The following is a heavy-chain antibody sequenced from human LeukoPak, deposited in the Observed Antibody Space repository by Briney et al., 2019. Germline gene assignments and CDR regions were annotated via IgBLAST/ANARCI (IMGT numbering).Heavy chain of an antibody. CDR1: GSTFSSYE. Sequence: GGSLRLSCAASGSTFSSYEMNWVRQAPGKGLEWVSYISSSGSTIYYADSVKGRFTISRDNAKNSLYLQMNSLRAEDTAVYYCARSSVRGAYNWFDPWGQGTLVTVSS. V-gene: IGHV3-48*03. CDR3: ARSSVRGAYNWFDP. CDR2: ISSSGSTI. D-gene: IGHD3-10*01. J-gene: IGHJ5*02.